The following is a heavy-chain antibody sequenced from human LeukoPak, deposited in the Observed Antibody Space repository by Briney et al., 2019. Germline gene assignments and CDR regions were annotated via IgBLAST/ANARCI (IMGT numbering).Heavy chain of an antibody. D-gene: IGHD3-10*01. CDR2: IIPIFGTA. J-gene: IGHJ3*02. V-gene: IGHV1-69*05. Sequence: SVKVSCKASGGTFSSYAISWVRQAPGQGLEWMGGIIPIFGTANYAQKFQGRVTITTDESTSTAYMELSSLRSEDTAVYYCARDRATMVRGVISPTAVFDIWGQGTMVTVSS. CDR3: ARDRATMVRGVISPTAVFDI. CDR1: GGTFSSYA.